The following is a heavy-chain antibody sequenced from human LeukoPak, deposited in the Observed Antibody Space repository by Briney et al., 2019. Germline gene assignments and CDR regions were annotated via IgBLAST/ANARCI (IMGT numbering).Heavy chain of an antibody. CDR1: GYTFTSYG. D-gene: IGHD6-13*01. CDR2: ISAYNGNT. CDR3: ARRGYRSGAAAGIFDY. J-gene: IGHJ4*02. Sequence: ASVKVSCKASGYTFTSYGISWVRQAPGQGLEWMGWISAYNGNTNYAQKLQGRVTMTTDTSTSTAYMELRSLRSDDTAVYYCARRGYRSGAAAGIFDYWGQGTLVTVSS. V-gene: IGHV1-18*01.